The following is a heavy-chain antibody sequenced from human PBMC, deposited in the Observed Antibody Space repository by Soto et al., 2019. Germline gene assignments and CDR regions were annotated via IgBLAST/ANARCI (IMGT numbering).Heavy chain of an antibody. J-gene: IGHJ6*02. Sequence: GASVKVSCKASGYTFTSYGISWVRQAPGQGLEWMGWISAYNGNTNYAQKLQGRVTMTTDTSTSTAYMELRSLRSDDTAVYYCARIQLGNTYYCYGMDVWGQGTTVTVSS. CDR1: GYTFTSYG. CDR3: ARIQLGNTYYCYGMDV. CDR2: ISAYNGNT. D-gene: IGHD5-18*01. V-gene: IGHV1-18*04.